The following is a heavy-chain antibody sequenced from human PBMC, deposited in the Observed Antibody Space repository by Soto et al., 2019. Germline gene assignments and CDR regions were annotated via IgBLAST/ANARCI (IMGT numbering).Heavy chain of an antibody. Sequence: GGSLRLSCAASGFPFSTYPMNWVRQAPGRGLEWVSYISSSSNTVYYADSVKGRFTISRDNAKSSLYLQMNSLRDEDTAVYYCAREDRYSGYDYFDYWGQGALVTVS. CDR3: AREDRYSGYDYFDY. J-gene: IGHJ4*02. V-gene: IGHV3-48*02. D-gene: IGHD5-12*01. CDR1: GFPFSTYP. CDR2: ISSSSNTV.